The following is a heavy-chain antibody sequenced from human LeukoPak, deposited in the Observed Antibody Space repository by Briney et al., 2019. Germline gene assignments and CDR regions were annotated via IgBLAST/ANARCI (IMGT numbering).Heavy chain of an antibody. CDR1: GASISNNGSY. CDR2: IYYTGRT. D-gene: IGHD3-22*01. CDR3: ARGWGDYYDSSGYYY. J-gene: IGHJ4*02. Sequence: PSQTLSLTCTVSGASISNNGSYWSWIRHPPGKALEWIGHIYYTGRTYYNPSLKSRVTISVDRSKNQFSLKLRSVTAADTAVYYCARGWGDYYDSSGYYYWGQGTLVTVSS. V-gene: IGHV4-30-2*01.